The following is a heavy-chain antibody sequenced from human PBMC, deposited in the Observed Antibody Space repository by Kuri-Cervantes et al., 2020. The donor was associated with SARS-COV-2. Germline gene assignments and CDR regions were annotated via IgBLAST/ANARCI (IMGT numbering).Heavy chain of an antibody. CDR2: IRSKAYGGTT. D-gene: IGHD5-18*01. CDR1: GFTFGDYA. Sequence: GESLKISCTASGFTFGDYAMSWVRQAPGKGLEWVGFIRSKAYGGTTEYAASVKGRFSISRDDSKSIAHLQMNSLKTEDTAVYYCTRVRYSYGQRDAFDIWGQETMVTVSS. V-gene: IGHV3-49*04. J-gene: IGHJ3*02. CDR3: TRVRYSYGQRDAFDI.